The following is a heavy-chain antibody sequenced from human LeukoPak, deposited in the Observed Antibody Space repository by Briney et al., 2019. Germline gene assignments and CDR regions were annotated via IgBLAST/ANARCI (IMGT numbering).Heavy chain of an antibody. CDR3: ARGAGTRLNY. D-gene: IGHD6-19*01. Sequence: GASVKVSCKASGYTFIDYYIHWMRQAPGQGLQWMGMLTASGATDYAQDFRDRVTMTTDMSTTTVYVNLSGLTSEDTAVYYCARGAGTRLNYWGQGTLVTVSS. J-gene: IGHJ4*02. V-gene: IGHV1-46*01. CDR1: GYTFIDYY. CDR2: LTASGAT.